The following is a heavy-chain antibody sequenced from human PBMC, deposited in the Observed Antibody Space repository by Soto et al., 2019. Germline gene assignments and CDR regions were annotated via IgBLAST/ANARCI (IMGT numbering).Heavy chain of an antibody. J-gene: IGHJ4*02. D-gene: IGHD1-26*01. CDR2: IYYSGST. CDR3: ARLGGSYAVPHFDY. Sequence: SETLSLTCTVSGGSISSYYWSWIRQPPGKGLEWTGYIYYSGSTNYNPSLKSRVTISVDTSKNQFSLKLSSVTAADTAVYYCARLGGSYAVPHFDYWGQGTLVTVSS. CDR1: GGSISSYY. V-gene: IGHV4-59*08.